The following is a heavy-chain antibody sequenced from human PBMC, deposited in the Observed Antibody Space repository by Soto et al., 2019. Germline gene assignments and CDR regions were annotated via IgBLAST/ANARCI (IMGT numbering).Heavy chain of an antibody. CDR2: ISGSGGST. V-gene: IGHV3-23*01. CDR3: AKNTIFVEDYYYGMDV. D-gene: IGHD3-3*01. CDR1: GFTFSSYG. Sequence: PGGSLRLSCAASGFTFSSYGMHWVRQAPGKGLEWVSAISGSGGSTYYADSVKGRFTISRDNSKNTLYLQMNSLRAEDTAVYYCAKNTIFVEDYYYGMDVWGQGTTVTVSS. J-gene: IGHJ6*02.